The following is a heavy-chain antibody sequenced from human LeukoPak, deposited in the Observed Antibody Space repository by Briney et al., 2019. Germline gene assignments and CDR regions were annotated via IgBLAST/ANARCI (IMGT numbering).Heavy chain of an antibody. CDR2: IYYSGST. V-gene: IGHV4-31*11. J-gene: IGHJ4*02. CDR1: GFTISSGGYY. CDR3: AREGEGYCSSTSCYQGDY. D-gene: IGHD2-2*01. Sequence: SETLCLTCAVSGFTISSGGYYWSWHRPHPGKDLVWNVNIYYSGSTYYNPSLKSRVTISVDTSKNQFSLKLSSVTAADTAVYYCAREGEGYCSSTSCYQGDYWGQGTLVTVSS.